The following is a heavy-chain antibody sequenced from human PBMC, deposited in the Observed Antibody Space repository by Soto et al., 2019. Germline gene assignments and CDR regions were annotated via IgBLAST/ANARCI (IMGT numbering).Heavy chain of an antibody. Sequence: QVHLLQSGAEVRKPGASVKVSCKTSGYTFTGYYIHWVRQAPGQGLEWMGWINPKNGGTNYAQKFQGRVTMTRDTSISTAYMELTSLRSDDRAVYYCAREGGDVVAAPAAIKYWGQGTLVTVSS. D-gene: IGHD2-2*02. CDR3: AREGGDVVAAPAAIKY. V-gene: IGHV1-2*02. CDR1: GYTFTGYY. CDR2: INPKNGGT. J-gene: IGHJ4*02.